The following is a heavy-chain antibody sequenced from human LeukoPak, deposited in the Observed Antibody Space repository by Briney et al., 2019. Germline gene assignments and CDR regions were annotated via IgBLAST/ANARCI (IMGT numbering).Heavy chain of an antibody. CDR1: GFTISSYA. V-gene: IGHV3-23*01. J-gene: IGHJ4*02. D-gene: IGHD2-2*01. CDR2: ISGSGGST. CDR3: AKGAGPSSTNPYDY. Sequence: GGSRRLSCAASGFTISSYAMSWVRQAPGKGLEWVSAISGSGGSTYYADSVKGRFTISRDNSKNTLYLQMNSLRAEDTAVYYCAKGAGPSSTNPYDYWGQGTLVTVSS.